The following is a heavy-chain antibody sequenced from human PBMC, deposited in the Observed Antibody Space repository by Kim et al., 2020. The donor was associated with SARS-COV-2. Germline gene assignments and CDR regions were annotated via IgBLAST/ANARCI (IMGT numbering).Heavy chain of an antibody. Sequence: GGSLRLSCAASGFTFSSYSMNWVRQAPGKGLEWVSSISSSSSYIYYADSVKGRFTISRDNAKNSLYLQMNSLRAEDTAVYYCARDRSPGAGVVVVASTGWFDPWGQGTLVTVSS. CDR2: ISSSSSYI. D-gene: IGHD2-15*01. J-gene: IGHJ5*02. V-gene: IGHV3-21*01. CDR3: ARDRSPGAGVVVVASTGWFDP. CDR1: GFTFSSYS.